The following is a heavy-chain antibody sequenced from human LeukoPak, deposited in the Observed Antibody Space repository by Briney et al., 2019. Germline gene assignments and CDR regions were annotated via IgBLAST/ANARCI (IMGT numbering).Heavy chain of an antibody. D-gene: IGHD6-13*01. CDR1: GYTFTGYY. CDR2: INPNNGNT. V-gene: IGHV1-18*04. CDR3: ARKEDSSSWSFDY. J-gene: IGHJ4*02. Sequence: ASVKVSCKASGYTFTGYYMHWVRQAPGQGLEWMGWINPNNGNTNYAQKLQGRVTMTTDTSTSTAYMELRSLRSDDTAVYYCARKEDSSSWSFDYWGQGTLVTVSS.